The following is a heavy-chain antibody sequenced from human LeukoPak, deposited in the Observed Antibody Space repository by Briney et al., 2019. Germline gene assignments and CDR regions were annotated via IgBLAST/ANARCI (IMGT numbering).Heavy chain of an antibody. CDR1: GFTFSNYA. Sequence: GGSLRLSCAASGFTFSNYAMTWVRQAPGKGLEWVAVIDSSGGGISYADSVKGRFTISRDNSKNTLYLQMNSLRAEDTAVFYCGKYSASGSRYFDYWGQGTLVTVSS. CDR3: GKYSASGSRYFDY. V-gene: IGHV3-23*01. J-gene: IGHJ4*02. D-gene: IGHD1-26*01. CDR2: IDSSGGGI.